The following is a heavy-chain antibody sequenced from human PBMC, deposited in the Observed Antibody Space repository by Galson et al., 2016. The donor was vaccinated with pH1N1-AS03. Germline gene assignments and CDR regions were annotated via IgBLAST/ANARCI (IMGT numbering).Heavy chain of an antibody. CDR2: ISGSGVTT. Sequence: SLRLSCAASGFTFSSYAMSWLRQTPGKGLEWVSAISGSGVTTYYADSVQGRFTISRDNSKTTVSLQMNSLSAEDTAIYYCAKGVRYAFYAQVARWGQGTLVTVSS. V-gene: IGHV3-23*01. J-gene: IGHJ4*02. CDR3: AKGVRYAFYAQVAR. D-gene: IGHD2/OR15-2a*01. CDR1: GFTFSSYA.